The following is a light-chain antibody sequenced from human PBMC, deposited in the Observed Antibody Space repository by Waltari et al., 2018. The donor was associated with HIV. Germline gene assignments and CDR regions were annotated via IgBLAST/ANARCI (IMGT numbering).Light chain of an antibody. CDR3: QHYTSSFRT. V-gene: IGKV1-5*03. CDR2: RAS. J-gene: IGKJ1*01. Sequence: DIQLTQSPSTLSVSVGDRVTITCRASENINTFLVWYQQKPGKAPRLLIFRASTLQNGVPSRFSGSGSGTDFTLTISSLQPDDFATYYCQHYTSSFRTFGQGTRVDMK. CDR1: ENINTF.